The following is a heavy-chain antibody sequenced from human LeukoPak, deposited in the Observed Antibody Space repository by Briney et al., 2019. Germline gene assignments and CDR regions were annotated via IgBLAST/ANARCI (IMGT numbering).Heavy chain of an antibody. V-gene: IGHV1-2*04. CDR1: GYTFTGYY. Sequence: ASVKVSCKASGYTFTGYYMHWVRQAPGQGLEWMGWINPNSGGTNYAQKFQGWVTMTRDTSISTAYMELSRLRSDDTAVYYCERGGHSSNDAFDIWGQGTMVTVSS. CDR2: INPNSGGT. J-gene: IGHJ3*02. CDR3: ERGGHSSNDAFDI. D-gene: IGHD6-13*01.